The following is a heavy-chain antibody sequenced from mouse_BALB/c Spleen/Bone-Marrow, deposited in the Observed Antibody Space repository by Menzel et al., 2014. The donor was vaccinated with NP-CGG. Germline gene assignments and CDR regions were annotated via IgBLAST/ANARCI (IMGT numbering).Heavy chain of an antibody. D-gene: IGHD1-1*01. CDR3: ERRDGSTYYYAMDY. Sequence: QVQLQQPGAELVRPGSSVKISCKASGYAFSNYWMNWVKQRPGQGLEWIGQIYPGDGDTNYNGKFKGKVTLTADKSSSTAYMQLSSLTSEDSAVYFCERRDGSTYYYAMDYWGQGTSVTVSS. CDR2: IYPGDGDT. V-gene: IGHV1-80*01. CDR1: GYAFSNYW. J-gene: IGHJ4*01.